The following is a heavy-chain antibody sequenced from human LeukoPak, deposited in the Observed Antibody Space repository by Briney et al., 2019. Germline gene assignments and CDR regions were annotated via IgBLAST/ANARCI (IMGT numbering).Heavy chain of an antibody. CDR2: INHSGST. CDR3: ARGLAFDI. V-gene: IGHV4-34*01. J-gene: IGHJ3*02. CDR1: GGSFIGYY. Sequence: PSETLSLTCVVHGGSFIGYYWSWIRQPPGKGLEWIGEINHSGSTNYNPSLKSRVTISVDTSKNQFSLKLSSVTAADTAVYYCARGLAFDIWGQGTMVTVSS.